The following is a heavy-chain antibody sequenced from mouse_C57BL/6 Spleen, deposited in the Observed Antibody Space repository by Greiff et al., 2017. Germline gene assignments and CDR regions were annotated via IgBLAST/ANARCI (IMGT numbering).Heavy chain of an antibody. CDR1: GYTFTSYW. D-gene: IGHD2-2*01. CDR2: IDPSDSAT. J-gene: IGHJ3*01. Sequence: VQLQQPGAELVRPGSSVSLSCTASGYTFTSYWMHWVNQRPIQGLEWIGNIDPSDSATYNNQKFKDKATLTVDKSSSTAYMQLSSLTSEDSAVYYCAREGLRRGTWFAYWGQGTLVTVSA. CDR3: AREGLRRGTWFAY. V-gene: IGHV1-52*01.